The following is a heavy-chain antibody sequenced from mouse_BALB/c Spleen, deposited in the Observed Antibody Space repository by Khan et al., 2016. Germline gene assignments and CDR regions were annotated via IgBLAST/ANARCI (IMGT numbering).Heavy chain of an antibody. D-gene: IGHD2-1*01. V-gene: IGHV1-37*01. J-gene: IGHJ1*01. CDR3: GKRGNCMNPYFGV. Sequence: VQLQQSGPELVKPGASVKISCKASGYSFTGYFMNWVKQSQGTSLEWIGRVNPYNGDTFYNQKFKGKASMTVDKSSRTAYMEPLSLTSEDSAVDYCGKRGNCMNPYFGVWGAGTTVTVSS. CDR1: GYSFTGYF. CDR2: VNPYNGDT.